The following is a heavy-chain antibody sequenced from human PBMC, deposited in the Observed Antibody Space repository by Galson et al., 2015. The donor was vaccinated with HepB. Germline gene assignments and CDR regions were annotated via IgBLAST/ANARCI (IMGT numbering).Heavy chain of an antibody. D-gene: IGHD5/OR15-5a*01. CDR3: AKMGPRVSIDY. V-gene: IGHV5-51*01. CDR1: GYSFTNYW. J-gene: IGHJ4*02. Sequence: QSGAEVKKPGESPKISCKGSGYSFTNYWIGWVRQMPGKGLEWMGIINPGDSDTRYSPSFQGQVTISTDKSISTAYLQWSSLEAADTAMYYCAKMGPRVSIDYWGQGALVTVSS. CDR2: INPGDSDT.